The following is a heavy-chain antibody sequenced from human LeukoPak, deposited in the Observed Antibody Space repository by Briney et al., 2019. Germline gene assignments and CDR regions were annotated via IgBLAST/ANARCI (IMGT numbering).Heavy chain of an antibody. Sequence: QPSETLSLTCTVSGGSISSYYWSWIRQPPGKGLEWIGYIYYSGSTNYNPSLKSRVTISVDTSKNQFSLKLSSVTAADTAVYYCARSGRWLHRVGFDYWGQGTLVTVSS. CDR1: GGSISSYY. CDR3: ARSGRWLHRVGFDY. CDR2: IYYSGST. D-gene: IGHD5-24*01. J-gene: IGHJ4*02. V-gene: IGHV4-59*12.